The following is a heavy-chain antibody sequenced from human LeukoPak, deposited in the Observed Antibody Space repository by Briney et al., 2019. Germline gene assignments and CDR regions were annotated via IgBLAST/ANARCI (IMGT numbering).Heavy chain of an antibody. CDR1: AFTFSSYW. V-gene: IGHV3-74*01. CDR2: INSDGSST. J-gene: IGHJ6*03. D-gene: IGHD4-17*01. Sequence: GGSLRLSCVASAFTFSSYWMHWVRQAPGKGLVWVSRINSDGSSTSYADSVKGRFTISRDNAKNTLYLQMNSLRAEDTAVYYCARPRLKTTVTTGSYYYMDVWGKGTTVTVSS. CDR3: ARPRLKTTVTTGSYYYMDV.